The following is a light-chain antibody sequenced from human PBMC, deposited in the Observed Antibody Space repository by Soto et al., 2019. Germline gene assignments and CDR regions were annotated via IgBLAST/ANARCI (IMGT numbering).Light chain of an antibody. CDR3: MQTLQTPLT. Sequence: DVVMTQSPLSLPVTPGEPASISCRSSQSLLHSNGYNYLDWYLQKPGQSPHLLIYLGSNRASGVPDRFSGSGSGTDFTLEISRVEAEDVGVYYCMQTLQTPLTFGGGTKVEIK. J-gene: IGKJ4*01. CDR1: QSLLHSNGYNY. CDR2: LGS. V-gene: IGKV2-28*01.